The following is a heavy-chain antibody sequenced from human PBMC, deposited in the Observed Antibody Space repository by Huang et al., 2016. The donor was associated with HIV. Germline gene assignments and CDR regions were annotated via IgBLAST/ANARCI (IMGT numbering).Heavy chain of an antibody. Sequence: QVQLVESGGGVVQSGRSLRLSCAASGLTFGSYGMHWVRHAPGKGLEWVAVISYEGSNKYYADSVKGRFTISRDKSKNTLYLQMNSLRAEDTAVYYCAKFGGWERPPHYWGQGTLVTVSS. J-gene: IGHJ4*02. V-gene: IGHV3-30*18. D-gene: IGHD1-26*01. CDR2: ISYEGSNK. CDR3: AKFGGWERPPHY. CDR1: GLTFGSYG.